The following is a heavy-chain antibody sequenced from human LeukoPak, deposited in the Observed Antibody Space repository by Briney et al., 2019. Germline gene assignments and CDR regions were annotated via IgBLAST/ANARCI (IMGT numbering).Heavy chain of an antibody. CDR3: ARDEVVTATDAFDI. CDR2: IIPILGIA. J-gene: IGHJ3*02. Sequence: ASVKVSCKASGGTFSSYTISWVRQAPGQGLEWMGRIIPILGIANYAQKFQGRVTITADKSTSTAYMELSSLRSEDTAVYYCARDEVVTATDAFDIWAKGQWSPSLQ. CDR1: GGTFSSYT. V-gene: IGHV1-69*04. D-gene: IGHD2-21*02.